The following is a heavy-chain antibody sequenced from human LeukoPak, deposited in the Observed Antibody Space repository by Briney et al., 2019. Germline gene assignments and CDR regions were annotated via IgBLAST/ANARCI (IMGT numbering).Heavy chain of an antibody. J-gene: IGHJ4*02. Sequence: PSETLSLTCAVYGGSFSGYYWSWIRQPPGKGLEWIGEINHSGSTNYNPSLKSRVTISVDTPKNQLSLKLSSVTAADTAVYYCARHRYYDILTGYYHYFDYWGQGTLVTVSS. D-gene: IGHD3-9*01. CDR3: ARHRYYDILTGYYHYFDY. V-gene: IGHV4-34*01. CDR1: GGSFSGYY. CDR2: INHSGST.